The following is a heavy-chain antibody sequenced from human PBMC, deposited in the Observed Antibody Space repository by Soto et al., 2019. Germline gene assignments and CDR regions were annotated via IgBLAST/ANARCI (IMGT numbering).Heavy chain of an antibody. CDR1: GFTFSSYS. CDR3: ARYKCSGGSCYPDY. Sequence: GGSLRLSCAASGFTFSSYSMNWVRQAPGKGLEWVSYISSSSSTIYYADSVKGRFTISRDNAKNSLYLQMNSLRDEDTAVYYCARYKCSGGSCYPDYWGQGTLVTVSS. D-gene: IGHD2-15*01. J-gene: IGHJ4*02. CDR2: ISSSSSTI. V-gene: IGHV3-48*02.